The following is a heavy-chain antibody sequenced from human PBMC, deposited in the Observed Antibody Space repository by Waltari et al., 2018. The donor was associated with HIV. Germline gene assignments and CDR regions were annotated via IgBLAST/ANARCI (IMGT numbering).Heavy chain of an antibody. D-gene: IGHD6-19*01. CDR1: GSSFTRYG. V-gene: IGHV1-18*04. Sequence: QVRLVQSGAEGKKPGASVKVSCKASGSSFTRYGSSCVRQAPGQGLEWMGWIHTYTGNTDSAENFQGRVTMTRDTFTNTIYMELRTLKSDDSAIYFCVRDLSPMGKSGWYDSWGQGTVVTVSS. J-gene: IGHJ1*01. CDR3: VRDLSPMGKSGWYDS. CDR2: IHTYTGNT.